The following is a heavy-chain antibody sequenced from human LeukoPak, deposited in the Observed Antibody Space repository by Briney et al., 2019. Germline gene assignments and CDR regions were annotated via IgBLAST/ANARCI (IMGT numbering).Heavy chain of an antibody. D-gene: IGHD3-10*02. Sequence: GGSLRLSCAASGFTFSSYEMNWVRQAPGKGLEWVSYISSSGSTICYADSVKGRFAISRDNAKNSLYLQMNSLRAEDTAVYYCAELGITMIGGVWGKGTTVTISS. CDR3: AELGITMIGGV. CDR1: GFTFSSYE. J-gene: IGHJ6*04. CDR2: ISSSGSTI. V-gene: IGHV3-48*03.